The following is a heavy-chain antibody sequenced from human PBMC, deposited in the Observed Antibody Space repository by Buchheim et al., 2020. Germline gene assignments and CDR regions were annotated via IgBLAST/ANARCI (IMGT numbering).Heavy chain of an antibody. CDR3: ARADYARWFDP. D-gene: IGHD4-17*01. CDR1: GGSISSYY. J-gene: IGHJ5*02. V-gene: IGHV4-59*01. Sequence: QVQLQESGPGLVKPSETLSLTCTVSGGSISSYYWSWIRQPPGKGLEWIGYIYYSGSTNYNPPLKSRVTISVDTSKNQFSLKLSSVTAADTAVYYCARADYARWFDPWGQGTL. CDR2: IYYSGST.